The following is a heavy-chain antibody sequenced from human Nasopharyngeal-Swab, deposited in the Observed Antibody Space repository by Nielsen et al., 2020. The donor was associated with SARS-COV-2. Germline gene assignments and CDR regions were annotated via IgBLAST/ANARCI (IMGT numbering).Heavy chain of an antibody. CDR1: GESFSYYY. CDR2: INHSGAT. CDR3: VRQLRSDVPVTGGVDY. J-gene: IGHJ4*02. Sequence: SETLSLTCAAYGESFSYYYWSWIRQSPGKGLEWIAEINHSGATNYTPSLKSRVTISVDTSKNQFSLRLSSVTAADTAVYYCVRQLRSDVPVTGGVDYWGQGTLVTVSS. D-gene: IGHD6-19*01. V-gene: IGHV4-34*01.